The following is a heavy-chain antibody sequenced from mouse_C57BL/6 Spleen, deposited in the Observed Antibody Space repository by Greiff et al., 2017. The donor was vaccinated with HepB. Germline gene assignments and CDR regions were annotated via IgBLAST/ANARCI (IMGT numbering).Heavy chain of an antibody. CDR1: GFTFSDYG. CDR2: ISSGSSTI. D-gene: IGHD6-2*01. CDR3: ARRVSYAMDY. Sequence: EVQLVESGGGLVKPGGSLKLSCAASGFTFSDYGMHWVRQAPEKGLEWVAYISSGSSTIYYADTVKGRFTISRDNAKNTLFRQMTSLRSEDTAMYYCARRVSYAMDYWGQGTSVTVSS. V-gene: IGHV5-17*01. J-gene: IGHJ4*01.